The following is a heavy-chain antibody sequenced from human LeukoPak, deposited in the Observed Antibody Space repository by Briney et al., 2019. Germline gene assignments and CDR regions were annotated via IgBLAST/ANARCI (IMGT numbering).Heavy chain of an antibody. V-gene: IGHV1-69*08. CDR1: GGTFNSHI. CDR2: ITPIIDST. Sequence: SVKVSCKTSGGTFNSHIFGWVRQAPGQGLEWMGRITPIIDSTKYAQTFQGRLTVSADKFTTTVYMELSGLRIEDTAVYYCTRVNLRGSNYNWFDPWGQGTQVIVSS. D-gene: IGHD1-26*01. CDR3: TRVNLRGSNYNWFDP. J-gene: IGHJ5*02.